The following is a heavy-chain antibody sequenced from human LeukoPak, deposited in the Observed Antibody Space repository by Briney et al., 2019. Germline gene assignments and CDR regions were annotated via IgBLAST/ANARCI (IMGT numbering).Heavy chain of an antibody. CDR3: ANLHSSGWYDGAPTPFDS. CDR2: ISNSGGST. V-gene: IGHV3-23*01. Sequence: GGSLRLSCAASGFTFSSYAMSWVRQAPGKGLEWVSIISNSGGSTYYADSVKGRFTLSRDNSKNTLYLQMNSLRAEDTAVYYCANLHSSGWYDGAPTPFDSWGQGTLVTVSS. J-gene: IGHJ4*02. CDR1: GFTFSSYA. D-gene: IGHD6-19*01.